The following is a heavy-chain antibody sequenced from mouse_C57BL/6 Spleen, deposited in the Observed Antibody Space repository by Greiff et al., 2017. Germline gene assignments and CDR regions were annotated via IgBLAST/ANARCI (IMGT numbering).Heavy chain of an antibody. CDR3: ARRLTGFYAMDY. CDR1: GFTFSDYG. CDR2: ISSGSSTI. J-gene: IGHJ4*01. V-gene: IGHV5-17*01. Sequence: ELQRVESGGGLVKPGGSLKLSCAASGFTFSDYGMHWVRQAPEKGLEWVAYISSGSSTIYYADTVKGRFTISRDNAKNTLFLQMTSLRSEDTAMYYCARRLTGFYAMDYWGQGTSVTVSS. D-gene: IGHD4-1*01.